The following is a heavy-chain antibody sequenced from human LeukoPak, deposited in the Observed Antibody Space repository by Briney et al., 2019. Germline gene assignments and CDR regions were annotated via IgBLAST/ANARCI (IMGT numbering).Heavy chain of an antibody. CDR3: ARASCGGDCTTSAGELFDY. Sequence: PSETLSLTCAVYGGSFSGYYWSWIRQPPGKGLEWIGEINHSGSTNYNPSLKSRVTISVDRSKNQFSLKLSSVTAADTAVYYCARASCGGDCTTSAGELFDYWGQGTLVTVSS. D-gene: IGHD2-21*02. J-gene: IGHJ4*02. V-gene: IGHV4-34*01. CDR2: INHSGST. CDR1: GGSFSGYY.